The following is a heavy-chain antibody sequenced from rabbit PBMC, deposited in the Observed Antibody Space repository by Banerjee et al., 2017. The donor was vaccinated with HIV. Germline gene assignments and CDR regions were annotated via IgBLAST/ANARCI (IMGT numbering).Heavy chain of an antibody. V-gene: IGHV1S45*01. CDR1: GFSFSSSYW. J-gene: IGHJ4*01. Sequence: QEQLEESGGDLVKPEGSLTLTCTASGFSFSSSYWICWVRQAPGKGLEWIACIYAGSSGITYYASWAKGRFTISKTSSTTVTLQMTSLTAADTATYFCARDLSGYSSDWDIYNLWGPGTLVTVS. D-gene: IGHD4-1*01. CDR2: IYAGSSGIT. CDR3: ARDLSGYSSDWDIYNL.